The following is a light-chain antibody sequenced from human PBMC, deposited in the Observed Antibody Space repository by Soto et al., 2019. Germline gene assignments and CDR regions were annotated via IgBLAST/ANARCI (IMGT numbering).Light chain of an antibody. J-gene: IGLJ1*01. V-gene: IGLV1-40*01. CDR2: GNS. CDR1: SSNIGAGYD. CDR3: CSFTSSNTHV. Sequence: QSALTQPPSVSGAPGQRVTISCTGNSSNIGAGYDVHWYQQLPGKAPKLLIFGNSHRPSGVPDRFFGSKSGTSASLAITGLQAEDEADYYCCSFTSSNTHVFGTGTKLTVL.